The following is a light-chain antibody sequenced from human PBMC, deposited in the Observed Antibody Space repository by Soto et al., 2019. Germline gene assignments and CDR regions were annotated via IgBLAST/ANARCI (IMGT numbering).Light chain of an antibody. V-gene: IGLV2-23*01. CDR3: CAYAGSGTVV. CDR2: EAT. Sequence: QSVLTQPASVSGSPEQSITISCTGTSNDVGRYNLVSWYQQHPGKAPQVMIYEATKRPSGVSNRFSGSKSGNTASLTISGLQAEDEADYYCCAYAGSGTVVFGGGTNLTVL. J-gene: IGLJ3*02. CDR1: SNDVGRYNL.